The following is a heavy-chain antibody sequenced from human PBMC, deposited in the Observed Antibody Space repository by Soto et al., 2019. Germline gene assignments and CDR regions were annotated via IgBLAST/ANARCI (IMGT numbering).Heavy chain of an antibody. V-gene: IGHV4-30-4*01. Sequence: QVQLQESGPGLVKPSQTLSLTCTVSGGSISSGEYFWSWIRQPPGKGLEWIAYIYYSGSTYYNPSLTSRVTISVDTSKNQFSRKLSSVTAADTAVYYCARVLQLWLNAFDIWGQGTMVTVSA. CDR2: IYYSGST. D-gene: IGHD5-18*01. J-gene: IGHJ3*02. CDR1: GGSISSGEYF. CDR3: ARVLQLWLNAFDI.